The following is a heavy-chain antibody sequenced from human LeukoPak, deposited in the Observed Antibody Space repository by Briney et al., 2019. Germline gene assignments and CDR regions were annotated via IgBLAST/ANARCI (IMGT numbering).Heavy chain of an antibody. V-gene: IGHV4-61*02. D-gene: IGHD3-3*01. CDR3: ARVMTIFGVVGYMDV. Sequence: SETLSLTCTVSGGSISSGSYYWSWIRQPAGKGLEWIGRIYTSGSTNYNPSLKSRVTISVDTSKNQFSLKLSSVTAADTAVYYCARVMTIFGVVGYMDVWGKGTTVTVSS. CDR1: GGSISSGSYY. J-gene: IGHJ6*03. CDR2: IYTSGST.